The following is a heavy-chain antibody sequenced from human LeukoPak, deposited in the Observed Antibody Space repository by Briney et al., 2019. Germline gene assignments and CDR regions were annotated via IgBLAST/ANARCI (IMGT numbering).Heavy chain of an antibody. Sequence: SETLSLTCTVSGGSITTYYWSWIRQPPGKGLEWIGYIYHTGSSNYNPSLKSRVTLSVDTSKNQFSLKLSSVTAADTAVYYCAKYDTSGNYMDVWGKGTTVTVSS. V-gene: IGHV4-59*01. CDR3: AKYDTSGNYMDV. J-gene: IGHJ6*03. CDR1: GGSITTYY. D-gene: IGHD3-22*01. CDR2: IYHTGSS.